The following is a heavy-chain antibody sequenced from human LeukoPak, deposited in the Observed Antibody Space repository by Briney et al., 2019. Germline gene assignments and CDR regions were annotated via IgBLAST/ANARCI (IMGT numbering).Heavy chain of an antibody. J-gene: IGHJ4*02. V-gene: IGHV3-23*01. CDR3: ATLSDGLLWFGGHPIDY. D-gene: IGHD3-10*01. Sequence: PGGSLRLSCAASGFTFSSCGMSWVRQAPGKGLEWVSAISGSGGSTYYADSVKGRFTISRDNSKNTLYLQMNSLRAEDTAVYYCATLSDGLLWFGGHPIDYWGQGTLVTVSS. CDR2: ISGSGGST. CDR1: GFTFSSCG.